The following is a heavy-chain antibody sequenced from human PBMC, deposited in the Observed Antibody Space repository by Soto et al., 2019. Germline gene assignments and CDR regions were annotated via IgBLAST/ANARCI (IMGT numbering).Heavy chain of an antibody. CDR3: AKARYFDWFNPFDY. V-gene: IGHV3-9*01. D-gene: IGHD3-9*01. Sequence: GGSLRLSCAASGFTFDDYAMHWVRQAPGKGLEWVSGISWNSGSIGYADSVKGRFTISRDNAKNSLYLQMNSLRAEDTALYYCAKARYFDWFNPFDYWGQGTLVTVSS. CDR2: ISWNSGSI. CDR1: GFTFDDYA. J-gene: IGHJ4*02.